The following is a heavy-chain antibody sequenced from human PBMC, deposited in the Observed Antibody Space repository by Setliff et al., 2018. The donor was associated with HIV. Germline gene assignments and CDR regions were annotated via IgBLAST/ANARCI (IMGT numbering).Heavy chain of an antibody. J-gene: IGHJ6*03. D-gene: IGHD2-15*01. CDR3: ARRSGASYYSEFYYYMDV. V-gene: IGHV4-59*08. CDR2: IYYTGNT. Sequence: SETLSLTCSVSGGSINNYYWSWIRLTPGKGLQWIGCIYYTGNTNYNPSLKSRVTMSVDTSSNQFSLKLTSVTAADSAVYYCARRSGASYYSEFYYYMDVWGKGTTVTVSS. CDR1: GGSINNYY.